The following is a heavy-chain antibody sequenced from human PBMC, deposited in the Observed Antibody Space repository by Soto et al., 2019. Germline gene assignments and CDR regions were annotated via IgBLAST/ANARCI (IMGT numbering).Heavy chain of an antibody. CDR1: GGTITSSSHF. V-gene: IGHV4-39*01. J-gene: IGHJ5*02. CDR3: AGQTYTIAAASYGRSNWFDP. Sequence: SSETLSLTCSASGGTITSSSHFWGWVRQPPGKGLEWIGTIYFTGNTYSTPSLKSRPTMSLDTSKNEFPLRLNSVTAVDTALYYFAGQTYTIAAASYGRSNWFDPWGPGTLVTVSS. D-gene: IGHD6-25*01. CDR2: IYFTGNT.